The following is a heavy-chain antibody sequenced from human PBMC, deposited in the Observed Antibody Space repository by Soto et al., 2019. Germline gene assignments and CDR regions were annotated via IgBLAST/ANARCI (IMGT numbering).Heavy chain of an antibody. Sequence: AVKVSCKASGFTFTSSAVQWVRQARGQRLEWIGWVVVGSGNTNYAQKFQERVTITRDMSTSTAYMELSSLRSEDTAGYYCAAGRHLERQRYGMDVWGQGTTVTVSS. V-gene: IGHV1-58*01. CDR3: AAGRHLERQRYGMDV. J-gene: IGHJ6*02. CDR2: VVVGSGNT. D-gene: IGHD1-1*01. CDR1: GFTFTSSA.